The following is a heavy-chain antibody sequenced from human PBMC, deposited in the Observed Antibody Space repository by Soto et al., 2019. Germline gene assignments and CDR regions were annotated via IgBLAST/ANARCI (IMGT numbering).Heavy chain of an antibody. D-gene: IGHD2-21*02. CDR2: IYYSGST. V-gene: IGHV4-59*08. CDR1: GGSISSYY. J-gene: IGHJ5*02. CDR3: ASAGDHHNNWFAP. Sequence: PSETLSLTCTVSGGSISSYYWSWIRQPPGKGLEWIGYIYYSGSTNYNPSLKSRVTISVDTSKNQFSLKLSSVTAADTAVYYCASAGDHHNNWFAPWGQGTLVTVSS.